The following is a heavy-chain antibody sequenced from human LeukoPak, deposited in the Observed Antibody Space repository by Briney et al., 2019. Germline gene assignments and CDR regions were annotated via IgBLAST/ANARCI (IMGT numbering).Heavy chain of an antibody. D-gene: IGHD4-17*01. CDR2: IYYSGST. CDR1: GGSISSGDYY. J-gene: IGHJ4*02. Sequence: PSETLSLTCTVSGGSISSGDYYWSWIRQPPGKGLEWIGYIYYSGSTYYNPSLKSQVTISVDTSKNQFSLKLSSVTAADTAVYYCARDRQRDYGDYAGTFDYWGQGTLVTVSS. V-gene: IGHV4-30-4*01. CDR3: ARDRQRDYGDYAGTFDY.